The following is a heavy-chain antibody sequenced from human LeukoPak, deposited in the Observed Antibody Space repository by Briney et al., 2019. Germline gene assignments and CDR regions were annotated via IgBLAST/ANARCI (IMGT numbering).Heavy chain of an antibody. D-gene: IGHD3-3*02. V-gene: IGHV4-59*01. J-gene: IGHJ4*02. CDR3: ARYIRGFDY. CDR2: IYYSGST. CDR1: GGSISSYY. Sequence: SETLSLTCTVSGGSISSYYWSWIRQPPGKGLEWIGYIYYSGSTNYNPSLKSRVTISVDTSKNQFSLKLSSVAAADTAVYYCARYIRGFDYWGQGTLVTVSS.